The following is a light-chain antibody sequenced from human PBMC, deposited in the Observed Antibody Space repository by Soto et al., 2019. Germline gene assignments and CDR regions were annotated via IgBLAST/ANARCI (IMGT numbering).Light chain of an antibody. V-gene: IGKV1-39*01. CDR2: AAS. J-gene: IGKJ3*01. CDR3: QHSYSSPCA. Sequence: DIQMTQSPSSLYASVGDRVTITCRASHNITNYLNWYQQKSGTAPTLLIYAASNLQGGVPSRFNRSASGTDFTITISSLQPEDFETYYCQHSYSSPCAFGPGTKVDIK. CDR1: HNITNY.